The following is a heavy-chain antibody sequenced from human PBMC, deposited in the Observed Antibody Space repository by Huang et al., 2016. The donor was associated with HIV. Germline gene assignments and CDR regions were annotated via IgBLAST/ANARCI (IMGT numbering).Heavy chain of an antibody. J-gene: IGHJ5*02. Sequence: QLQLQESGPGLVKPSETLSLTCTVSGGSISSSSYYWGWIRQPPGKGLEWIGSIYYSGSTYYNPSLKSRVTISVDTSKNQFSLKLSSVTAADTAVYYCARHAIWMGSGNNWFDPWGQGTLVTVSS. CDR3: ARHAIWMGSGNNWFDP. D-gene: IGHD3-10*01. CDR2: IYYSGST. V-gene: IGHV4-39*01. CDR1: GGSISSSSYY.